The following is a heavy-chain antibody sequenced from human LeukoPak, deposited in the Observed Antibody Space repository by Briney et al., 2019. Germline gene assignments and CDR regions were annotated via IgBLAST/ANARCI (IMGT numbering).Heavy chain of an antibody. J-gene: IGHJ3*02. D-gene: IGHD4-23*01. CDR2: ITATSLHI. CDR1: GVTFSGYS. V-gene: IGHV3-21*01. CDR3: ARVSSVGGNPHAFNI. Sequence: GGSLRLSCAASGVTFSGYSMNWVRQAPGKGLEWVSAITATSLHIYYADSVKGRFTISRDNAKNSLYLQMNSLRVEDMALYYCARVSSVGGNPHAFNIWGQGTMVTVSS.